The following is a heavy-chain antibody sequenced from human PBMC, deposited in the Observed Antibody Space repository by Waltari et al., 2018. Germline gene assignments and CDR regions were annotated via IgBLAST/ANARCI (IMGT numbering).Heavy chain of an antibody. J-gene: IGHJ5*02. V-gene: IGHV3-30*18. CDR3: AKAGGIYNYPLDP. D-gene: IGHD1-26*01. CDR1: GYPFNNYG. CDR2: ISSEGSGK. Sequence: QVEESGGGVVQPGGSLRLSCVASGYPFNNYGLHWVRQAPGKGLEWLAVISSEGSGKYYADSVKGRFTMSRDNSKNMVYLQMNSLRPEDTAVYYCAKAGGIYNYPLDPWGQGTLVTVSS.